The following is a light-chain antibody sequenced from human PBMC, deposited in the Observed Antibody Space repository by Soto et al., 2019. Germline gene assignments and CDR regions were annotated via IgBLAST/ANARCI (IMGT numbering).Light chain of an antibody. J-gene: IGKJ1*01. CDR2: DAS. CDR1: QSLNTR. CDR3: QHYNSYSEA. V-gene: IGKV1-5*01. Sequence: DIQMTQSPSILSASVGDRVTLTCRASQSLNTRLAWYQQRPGKAPKLLIYDASTLESGVPSRFSGGGSGTEFTLTISSLQPDDFATYYCQHYNSYSEAFGQGTKV.